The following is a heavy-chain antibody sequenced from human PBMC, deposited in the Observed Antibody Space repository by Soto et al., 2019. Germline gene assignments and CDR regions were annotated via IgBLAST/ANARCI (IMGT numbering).Heavy chain of an antibody. J-gene: IGHJ4*02. D-gene: IGHD2-2*02. V-gene: IGHV3-23*01. Sequence: EVQLLESGGGLVQPGGSLRLSCAASGFTFSSYAMSWVHQAPGKGLEWVSAVSGSGGSTYYADSVKGRFTISRDNAKNTLYLQMNSLRAEDTAVYYCAKAPEDIVVVPAAINPDYWGQGTLVTVSS. CDR3: AKAPEDIVVVPAAINPDY. CDR2: VSGSGGST. CDR1: GFTFSSYA.